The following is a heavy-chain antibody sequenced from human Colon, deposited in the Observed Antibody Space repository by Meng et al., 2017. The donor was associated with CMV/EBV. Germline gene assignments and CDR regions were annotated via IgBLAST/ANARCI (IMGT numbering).Heavy chain of an antibody. V-gene: IGHV5-51*01. CDR3: VGGSSQDY. CDR1: GYNFPIYW. D-gene: IGHD6-6*01. CDR2: IYPADYAT. J-gene: IGHJ4*02. Sequence: GGSLRRSCEGSGYNFPIYWVGWVRQLPGRGLEWMGIIYPADYATRCNPSFQGHFTISADKSINTAYLQWSSLRTSDAAMYFCVGGSSQDYWGQGTLVTVSS.